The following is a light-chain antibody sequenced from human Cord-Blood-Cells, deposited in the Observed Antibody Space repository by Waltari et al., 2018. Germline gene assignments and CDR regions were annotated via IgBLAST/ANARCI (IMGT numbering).Light chain of an antibody. J-gene: IGKJ3*01. CDR1: QSVSSSY. CDR2: GAS. CDR3: QQYGSSPFT. V-gene: IGKV3-20*01. Sequence: EIVLTQSPGTLSLYPGERAPLSCRASQSVSSSYLAGYQQKPGQAPRLLIYGASSRATGIPDRFSGSGSGTDFTLTISRLEPEDFAVYYCQQYGSSPFTLGPGTKVDSK.